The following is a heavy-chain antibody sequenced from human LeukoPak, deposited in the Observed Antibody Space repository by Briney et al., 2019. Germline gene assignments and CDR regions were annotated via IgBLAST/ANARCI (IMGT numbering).Heavy chain of an antibody. CDR1: GFTFSDYY. CDR3: AKVRWDNSGWYYLDS. J-gene: IGHJ4*02. Sequence: PGGSLRLSCAASGFTFSDYYMSWVRQAPGKGLEWVSAISGSGGSTYYADSVKGRFTISRDNSKSTLLLQMNSLRAEDTAVYYCAKVRWDNSGWYYLDSWGQGTLVTVSS. CDR2: ISGSGGST. V-gene: IGHV3-23*01. D-gene: IGHD6-19*01.